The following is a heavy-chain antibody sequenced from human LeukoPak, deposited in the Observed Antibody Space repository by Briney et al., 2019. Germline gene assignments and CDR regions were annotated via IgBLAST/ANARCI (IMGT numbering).Heavy chain of an antibody. V-gene: IGHV3-21*01. CDR2: ISSSSSYI. CDR1: GFTFSSYS. CDR3: ARVPPYSSRLADAFDI. J-gene: IGHJ3*02. D-gene: IGHD6-13*01. Sequence: PGGSLRLSCAASGFTFSSYSMNWVRQAPGKGLEWVSPISSSSSYIYYADSVKGRFTISRDNAKNSLYLQMNSLRAEDTAVYYCARVPPYSSRLADAFDIWGQGTMVTVSS.